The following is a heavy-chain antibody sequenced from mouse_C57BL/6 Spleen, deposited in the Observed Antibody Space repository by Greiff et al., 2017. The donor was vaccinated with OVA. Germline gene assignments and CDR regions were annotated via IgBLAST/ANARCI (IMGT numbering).Heavy chain of an antibody. V-gene: IGHV1-69*01. CDR3: ARRGYDGYGRDY. CDR2: IDPSDSYT. J-gene: IGHJ2*01. CDR1: GYTFTSYW. D-gene: IGHD2-3*01. Sequence: QVQLQQPGAELVMPGASVKLSCKASGYTFTSYWMHWVKQRPGQGLEWIGEIDPSDSYTNYNQKFKGKSTLTVDKSSSTAYMQLSSLTSEGSAVYYGARRGYDGYGRDYWGQGTTLTVSS.